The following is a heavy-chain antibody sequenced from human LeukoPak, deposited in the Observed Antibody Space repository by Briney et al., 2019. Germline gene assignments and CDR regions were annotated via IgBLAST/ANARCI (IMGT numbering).Heavy chain of an antibody. CDR2: ISVYNGDT. V-gene: IGHV1-18*01. J-gene: IGHJ4*02. Sequence: ASVKVSCKASGYTFSNYGISWVRQAPGQGLEWMGWISVYNGDTKFAQNLQDRVTMTTDTSTSTAYMELRSLRSDDTAEYYCAREKEAAILYFDHWGQGTLVTVCS. CDR3: AREKEAAILYFDH. CDR1: GYTFSNYG.